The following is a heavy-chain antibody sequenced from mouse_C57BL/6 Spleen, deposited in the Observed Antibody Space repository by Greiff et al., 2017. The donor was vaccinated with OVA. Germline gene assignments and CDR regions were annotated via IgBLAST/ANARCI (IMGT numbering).Heavy chain of an antibody. CDR3: ARDSLLGAWFAY. CDR2: IDPANGNT. CDR1: GFNIKNTY. D-gene: IGHD6-5*01. V-gene: IGHV14-3*01. J-gene: IGHJ3*01. Sequence: EVQRVESVAELVRPGASVKLSCTASGFNIKNTYMHWVKQRPEQGLEWIGRIDPANGNTKYAPKFQGKATITADTSSNTAYLQLSSLTSEDTAIYYCARDSLLGAWFAYWGQGTLVTVSA.